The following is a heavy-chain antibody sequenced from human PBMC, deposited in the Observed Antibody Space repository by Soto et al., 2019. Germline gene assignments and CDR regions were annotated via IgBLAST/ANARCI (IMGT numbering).Heavy chain of an antibody. J-gene: IGHJ4*02. CDR3: ARALSYSNYEFDY. D-gene: IGHD4-4*01. CDR1: GYTFTSYD. V-gene: IGHV1-8*01. CDR2: MNPNSGNT. Sequence: QVQLVQSGAEVKKPGASVKVSCKASGYTFTSYDINWVRQATGQGLEWMGWMNPNSGNTGYAQKFQGRVTMTRNTSLSTAYMQLSSLRSDDTAVYYCARALSYSNYEFDYWGQGTLVTVSS.